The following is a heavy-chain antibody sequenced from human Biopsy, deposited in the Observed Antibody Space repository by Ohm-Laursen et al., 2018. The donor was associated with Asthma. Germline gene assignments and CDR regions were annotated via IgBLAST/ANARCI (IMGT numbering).Heavy chain of an antibody. V-gene: IGHV2-70*04. J-gene: IGHJ4*02. CDR2: IDWEEDK. CDR1: GFSLSSSGAN. Sequence: TQTLPLTGSFSGFSLSSSGANVNWIRQPPGKALEWLARIDWEEDKFYSTSLRTRLTISKGSSEDQVVLTMTNMGPVDTATYYCTRHNDYWGPGILVTVSS. CDR3: TRHNDY. D-gene: IGHD1-14*01.